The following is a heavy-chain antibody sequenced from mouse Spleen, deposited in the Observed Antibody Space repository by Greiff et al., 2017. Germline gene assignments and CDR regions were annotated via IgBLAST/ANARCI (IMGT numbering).Heavy chain of an antibody. V-gene: IGHV5-17*01. Sequence: VMLVESGGGLVKPGGSLKLSCAASGFNFSDYGMHWVRQAPEKGLEWVAYISSGRSTFYYADTVKGRFTISRDNAKNTLFLQMTSLRSEDTAMYYCARRYYYAMDYWGQGTSVTVSS. CDR3: ARRYYYAMDY. CDR1: GFNFSDYG. J-gene: IGHJ4*01. CDR2: ISSGRSTF.